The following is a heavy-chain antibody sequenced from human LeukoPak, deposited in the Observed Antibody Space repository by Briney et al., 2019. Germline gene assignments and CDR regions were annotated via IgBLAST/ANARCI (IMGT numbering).Heavy chain of an antibody. Sequence: GGSLRLSCAASGFTFSSYAMSWVRQAPGKGLEWVSDISGSGGSTHYADSVKGRFTISRDNSKNTLYLQMNSLRAEDTAVYYCAKVALYSSGWSVDKYSFAYWGQGTLVTVSS. CDR1: GFTFSSYA. V-gene: IGHV3-23*01. CDR3: AKVALYSSGWSVDKYSFAY. CDR2: ISGSGGST. J-gene: IGHJ4*02. D-gene: IGHD6-19*01.